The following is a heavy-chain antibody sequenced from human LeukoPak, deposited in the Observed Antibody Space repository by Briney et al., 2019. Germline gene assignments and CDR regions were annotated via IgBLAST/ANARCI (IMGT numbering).Heavy chain of an antibody. CDR3: ARDRVSSSWLKYYYYYGMDV. CDR2: ISYDGSNK. D-gene: IGHD6-13*01. V-gene: IGHV3-30-3*01. J-gene: IGHJ6*02. Sequence: GGSLRLSCAASGFTFSSYAMHWVRQAPGKGLEWVSVISYDGSNKYYADSVKGRFTISRDNSKNTLYLQMNSLRAEDTAVYYCARDRVSSSWLKYYYYYGMDVWGQGTTVTVSS. CDR1: GFTFSSYA.